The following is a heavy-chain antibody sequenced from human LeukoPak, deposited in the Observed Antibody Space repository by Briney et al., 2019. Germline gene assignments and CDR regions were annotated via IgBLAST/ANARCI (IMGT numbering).Heavy chain of an antibody. Sequence: QAGGSLRLSCAASGFTFSNAWMSWVRQAPGKGLEWVSAISGDGRDIFYADAVKGRFTISRDNSKNSLYLQMNSLRAEDTAVYYCAELGITMIGGVWGKGTTVTISS. V-gene: IGHV3-23*01. CDR3: AELGITMIGGV. D-gene: IGHD3-10*02. CDR1: GFTFSNAW. CDR2: ISGDGRDI. J-gene: IGHJ6*04.